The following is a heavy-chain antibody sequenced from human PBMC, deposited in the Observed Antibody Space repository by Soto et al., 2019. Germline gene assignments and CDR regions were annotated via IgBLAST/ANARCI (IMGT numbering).Heavy chain of an antibody. CDR1: GLTVSGKKY. D-gene: IGHD1-26*01. J-gene: IGHJ3*01. V-gene: IGHV3-53*01. Sequence: GGSLRLSCAAFGLTVSGKKYVAWVRQAPGKGLEWVSALYDVDGSFYADSVKGRFTTSSDSSKTTVYLQMNGLRPDDTAVYYCATWHEREHAYDVWGQGTTVTVS. CDR3: ATWHEREHAYDV. CDR2: LYDVDGS.